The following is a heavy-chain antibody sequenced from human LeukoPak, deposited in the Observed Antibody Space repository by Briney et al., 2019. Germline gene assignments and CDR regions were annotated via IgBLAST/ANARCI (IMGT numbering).Heavy chain of an antibody. D-gene: IGHD2-15*01. Sequence: PGGSLRLSCAASGFTFSSYSMMWVRQAPGKGLEWVSSISRSGSTKYYADSVKGRFTISRDNAKNSLFLQMNSLRAEDTAVYYCARVLRYCSGGNCYSGGLGYMDVWGKGTTVTISS. V-gene: IGHV3-48*04. CDR2: ISRSGSTK. CDR3: ARVLRYCSGGNCYSGGLGYMDV. CDR1: GFTFSSYS. J-gene: IGHJ6*03.